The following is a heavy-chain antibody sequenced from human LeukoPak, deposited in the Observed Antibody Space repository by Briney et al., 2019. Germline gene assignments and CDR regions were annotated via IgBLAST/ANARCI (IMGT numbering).Heavy chain of an antibody. Sequence: SSETLSLTCTVSGGSISSYYWSWIRQAPGKGLEWIGYISYSGSTNYNPSLRSRVTISVDKSKNQFSLKLSSVTAADTAVYYCARDSGYCSSTSCYDYYYYGMDVWGQGTTVTVSS. CDR2: ISYSGST. J-gene: IGHJ6*02. CDR1: GGSISSYY. D-gene: IGHD2-2*01. CDR3: ARDSGYCSSTSCYDYYYYGMDV. V-gene: IGHV4-59*12.